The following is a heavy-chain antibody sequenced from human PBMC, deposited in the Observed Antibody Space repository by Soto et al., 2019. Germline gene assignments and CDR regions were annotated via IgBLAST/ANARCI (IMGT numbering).Heavy chain of an antibody. D-gene: IGHD3-3*01. CDR1: GFTFSSYA. CDR2: ISGSGGST. CDR3: AKDGGYYDFWSGYSPLVDAFDI. J-gene: IGHJ3*02. V-gene: IGHV3-23*01. Sequence: EVQLLESGGGLVQPGGSLRLSCAASGFTFSSYAMSWVRQAPGKGLEWVSAISGSGGSTHYADSVKGRFTISRDNSKNTLYLQMNSLRAEDTAVYYCAKDGGYYDFWSGYSPLVDAFDIWGQGTMVTVSS.